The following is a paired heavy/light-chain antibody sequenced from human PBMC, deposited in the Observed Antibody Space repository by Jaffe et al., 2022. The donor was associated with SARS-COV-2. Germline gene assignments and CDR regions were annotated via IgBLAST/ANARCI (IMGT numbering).Heavy chain of an antibody. CDR2: ISYDGSNK. J-gene: IGHJ6*02. D-gene: IGHD6-13*01. CDR1: GFTFSSYA. CDR3: ARDRGSSSWYSNYYYYYGMDV. Sequence: QVQLVESGGGVVQPGRSLRLSCAASGFTFSSYAMHWVRQAPGKGLEWVAVISYDGSNKYYADSVKGRFTISRDNSKNTLYLQMNSLRAEDTAVYYCARDRGSSSWYSNYYYYYGMDVWGQGTTVTVSS. V-gene: IGHV3-30-3*01.
Light chain of an antibody. J-gene: IGLJ3*02. CDR1: SGSVSTSYY. CDR3: VLYMGSGIGNWV. CDR2: STN. V-gene: IGLV8-61*01. Sequence: QTVVTQEPSFSVSPGGTVTLTCGLSSGSVSTSYYPSWYQQTPGQAPRTLIYSTNTRSSGVPDRFSGSILGNKAALTITGAQADDESDYYCVLYMGSGIGNWVFGGGTKLTVL.